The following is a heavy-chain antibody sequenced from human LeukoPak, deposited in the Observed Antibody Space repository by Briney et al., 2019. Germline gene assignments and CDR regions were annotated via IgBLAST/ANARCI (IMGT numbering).Heavy chain of an antibody. CDR1: GGSFSGYY. Sequence: SETLSLTCAVYGGSFSGYYWSWIRQPPGKGLEWIGEINHSGSTNYNPSLKSRVTISVDTSKNQFSLKLSPVTAADTAVYYCARANTANYGDYYYYYGMDVWGQGTTVTVSS. D-gene: IGHD4-17*01. CDR2: INHSGST. V-gene: IGHV4-34*01. CDR3: ARANTANYGDYYYYYGMDV. J-gene: IGHJ6*02.